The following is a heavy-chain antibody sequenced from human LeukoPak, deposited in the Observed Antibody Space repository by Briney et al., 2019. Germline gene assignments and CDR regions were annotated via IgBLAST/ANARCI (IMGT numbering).Heavy chain of an antibody. CDR1: GFTFSSYA. V-gene: IGHV3-23*01. CDR2: ISGIGTTT. CDR3: TKKRTTSVTDWFDP. J-gene: IGHJ5*02. Sequence: GGSLRLSCTASGFTFSSYAMTWVRQAPGKGLECVSVISGIGTTTYYADSVKGRFTISRDNSKNTLFLQMNSLRVEGTATYYCTKKRTTSVTDWFDPWGQGTLVTVSS. D-gene: IGHD4-17*01.